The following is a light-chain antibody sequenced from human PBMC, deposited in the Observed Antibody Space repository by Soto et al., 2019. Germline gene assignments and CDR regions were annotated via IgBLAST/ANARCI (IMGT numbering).Light chain of an antibody. J-gene: IGKJ5*01. V-gene: IGKV3-11*01. CDR3: QQRKYWPPLT. Sequence: EAVLTQSPATLSLSPGETATLSCRASHDVDIYVAWYQQQPGQAPRLLIYDASNRATGIPVRFSGSESGTDFTLTIGSLEPEDFAVYYCQQRKYWPPLTCGQGTRLE. CDR2: DAS. CDR1: HDVDIY.